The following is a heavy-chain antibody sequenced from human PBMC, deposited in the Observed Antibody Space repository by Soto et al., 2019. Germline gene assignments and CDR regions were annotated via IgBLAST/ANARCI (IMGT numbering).Heavy chain of an antibody. CDR2: TYYRSKWYN. J-gene: IGHJ6*02. CDR1: GDSVSSNSAA. CDR3: ARSAVAGPYYYYYGMDV. Sequence: SQTLSLTCAISGDSVSSNSAAWNWIRQSPSRGLEWLGRTYYRSKWYNDYAVSVKSRITINPDTSKNQFSLQLNSVTPEDTAVYYCARSAVAGPYYYYYGMDVWGQRTTVTVSS. D-gene: IGHD6-19*01. V-gene: IGHV6-1*01.